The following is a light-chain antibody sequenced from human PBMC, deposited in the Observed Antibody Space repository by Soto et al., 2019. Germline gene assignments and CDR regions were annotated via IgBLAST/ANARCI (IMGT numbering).Light chain of an antibody. CDR2: GAS. Sequence: EIGLTQSPGTLSFSPGERATLSCRASQSVSSSYLAWYQQRPGQAPRLVIYGASSRATGIPDRFSGSGSGTDFTLTISSLEPEDFAVYYCQQRNNWPLTFGGGTKVDIK. CDR1: QSVSSSY. J-gene: IGKJ4*01. CDR3: QQRNNWPLT. V-gene: IGKV3D-20*02.